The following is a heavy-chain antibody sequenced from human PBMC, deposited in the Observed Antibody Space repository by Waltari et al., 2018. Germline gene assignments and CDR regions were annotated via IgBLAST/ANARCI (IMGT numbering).Heavy chain of an antibody. CDR3: AKCEMYDSGWCAFFRY. CDR2: IVRSGGT. V-gene: IGHV3-23*01. J-gene: IGHJ4*02. CDR1: EFTLSNSA. Sequence: DVQLSESGGGLAQPGGSLRLSCVASEFTLSNSAMSWVRQAPGKGLEWVSAIVRSGGTHYIDSVKGRFTISRDNAKNTVYPQMNSLRAEDTDVYYCAKCEMYDSGWCAFFRYWGRGTLVTVSS. D-gene: IGHD6-19*01.